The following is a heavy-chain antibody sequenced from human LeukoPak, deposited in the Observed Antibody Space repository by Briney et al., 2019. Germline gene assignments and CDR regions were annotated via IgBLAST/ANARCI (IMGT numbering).Heavy chain of an antibody. CDR1: GFTFSSYE. CDR2: ISSSGSTI. Sequence: GGSLRLSCAASGFTFSSYEMNWVRQAPGKGLEWVSYISSSGSTIYYADSVKGRFTISRDNAKNSLYLQMNSLRAEDTAVYYCARWGPLSGVDYWGQGTLVTVSS. D-gene: IGHD3-16*01. J-gene: IGHJ4*02. CDR3: ARWGPLSGVDY. V-gene: IGHV3-48*03.